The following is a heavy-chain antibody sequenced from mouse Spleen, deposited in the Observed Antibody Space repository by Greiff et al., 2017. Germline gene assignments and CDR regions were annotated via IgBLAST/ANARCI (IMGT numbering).Heavy chain of an antibody. Sequence: EVQLVESGGGVVQPGGSMKLSCVASGFTFTNYWMNWVRQSPEKGLEWVAQIRLKSNNYATHYAESVKGRFTISRDDSKSSVYLQMNNLRAEDTGIYYCMDPGLTEAMDYWGQGTSVTVSS. CDR3: MDPGLTEAMDY. CDR1: GFTFTNYW. D-gene: IGHD1-1*01. CDR2: IRLKSNNYAT. J-gene: IGHJ4*01. V-gene: IGHV6-3*01.